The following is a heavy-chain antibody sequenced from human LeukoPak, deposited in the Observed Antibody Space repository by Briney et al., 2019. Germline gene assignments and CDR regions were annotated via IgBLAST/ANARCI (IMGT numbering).Heavy chain of an antibody. CDR2: IYPGDSDT. D-gene: IGHD6-19*01. J-gene: IGHJ4*02. CDR1: GYSFTSYW. Sequence: PGESLKISCKGSGYSFTSYWIGWVRQMPGKGLEWMGIIYPGDSDTRYSPSFQGQVTISADKSISTAYLQWSSLKASDTAMYYCARQHDSSGWYVHFDCWGQGTLVTVSS. CDR3: ARQHDSSGWYVHFDC. V-gene: IGHV5-51*01.